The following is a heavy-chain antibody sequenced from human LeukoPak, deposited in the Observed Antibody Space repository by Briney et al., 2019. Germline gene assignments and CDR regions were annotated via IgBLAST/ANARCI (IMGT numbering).Heavy chain of an antibody. V-gene: IGHV3-33*01. CDR1: EFTFSSYG. Sequence: GGSLRPSCAASEFTFSSYGMHWVRQAPGKGLEWVAVIWYDGSNKYYADSVKGRFTISRDNSKNTVYLQMNSLRVEDTAVYYCARDQRPGWGEYFQHWGQGTLVTVSS. CDR3: ARDQRPGWGEYFQH. CDR2: IWYDGSNK. J-gene: IGHJ1*01. D-gene: IGHD3-16*01.